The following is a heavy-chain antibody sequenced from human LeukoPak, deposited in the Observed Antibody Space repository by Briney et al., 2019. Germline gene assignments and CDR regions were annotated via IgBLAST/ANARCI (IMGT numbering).Heavy chain of an antibody. CDR2: IYYSGST. CDR1: GGSISSSSYY. D-gene: IGHD6-19*01. Sequence: SETLSLTCTVSGGSISSSSYYWGWIRQPPGKGLEWIGSIYYSGSTYYNPSLKSRVTISVDTSKNQFSLKLSSVTAADTAVYYCARQRSGWGDFDYRGQGTLVTVSS. CDR3: ARQRSGWGDFDY. J-gene: IGHJ4*02. V-gene: IGHV4-39*01.